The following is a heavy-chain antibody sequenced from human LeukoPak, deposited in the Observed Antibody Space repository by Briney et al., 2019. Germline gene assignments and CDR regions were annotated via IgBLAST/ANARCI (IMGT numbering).Heavy chain of an antibody. CDR1: GITVSNNY. CDR3: ARVSTYESSGYPYYYYAMDV. Sequence: GGSLRLSCAASGITVSNNYMTWVRQAPGKGLEWVSLIYSGGTTFYADPVKGRLTISRDNSKNTLYLQMNGLRAEDTAVYYCARVSTYESSGYPYYYYAMDVWGQGTTVTVSS. J-gene: IGHJ6*02. V-gene: IGHV3-66*01. CDR2: IYSGGTT. D-gene: IGHD3-22*01.